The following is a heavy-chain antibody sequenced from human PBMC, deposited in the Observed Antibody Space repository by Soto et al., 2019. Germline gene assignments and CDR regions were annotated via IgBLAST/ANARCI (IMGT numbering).Heavy chain of an antibody. D-gene: IGHD3-10*01. V-gene: IGHV3-48*02. J-gene: IGHJ6*02. CDR3: ARDHDFLLWFGVQDYCYGMDV. Sequence: EVQLVESGGGLVQPGGSLRLSCAASGFTFSSYSMNWVRQAPGKGLEWVSYISSSSSTIYYADSVKGRFTISRDNAKNSLYREMNSLRDEATAVYYCARDHDFLLWFGVQDYCYGMDVWGQGTTVTVSS. CDR2: ISSSSSTI. CDR1: GFTFSSYS.